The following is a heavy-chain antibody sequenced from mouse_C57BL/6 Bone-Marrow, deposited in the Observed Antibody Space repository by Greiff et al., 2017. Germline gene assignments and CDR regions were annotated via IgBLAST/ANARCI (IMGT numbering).Heavy chain of an antibody. D-gene: IGHD1-1*01. Sequence: EVKLVESGGDLVKPGGSLKLSCAASGFTFSSYGMSWVRQTPDKRLEWVATISSGGSYTYYPDSVKGRFTISRDNAKNTLYPQMSSLKSEDTAMYYCARRLSYWGQGTLVTVSA. J-gene: IGHJ3*01. CDR3: ARRLSY. V-gene: IGHV5-6*02. CDR1: GFTFSSYG. CDR2: ISSGGSYT.